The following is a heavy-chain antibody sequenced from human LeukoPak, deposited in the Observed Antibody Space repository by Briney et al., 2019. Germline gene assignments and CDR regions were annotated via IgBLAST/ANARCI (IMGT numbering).Heavy chain of an antibody. CDR3: ARETYCGGDCYLTRGSYVDY. D-gene: IGHD2-21*02. Sequence: PSETLSLTCTVSGGSISSSSYYWGCIRQPPGKGLECIGNIFYSGSTYYNPSLKSRVIISIDTSKNHFSLKLRSVTAADTAVYYCARETYCGGDCYLTRGSYVDYWGQGTLVTVSS. CDR2: IFYSGST. CDR1: GGSISSSSYY. V-gene: IGHV4-39*07. J-gene: IGHJ4*02.